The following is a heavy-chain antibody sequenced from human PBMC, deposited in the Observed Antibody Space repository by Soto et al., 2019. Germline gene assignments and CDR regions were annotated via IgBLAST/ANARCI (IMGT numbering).Heavy chain of an antibody. CDR2: ISSTSSYI. V-gene: IGHV3-21*01. CDR3: ARCKWMITFGGVMRDDAFDI. Sequence: EVQLVESGGGLVKPGGSLRLSCAASGFTFSNYNMNWVRQAPGKGLEWVSSISSTSSYIYYADSVRGRFTISRDNAKNSLYLQMNSLRAEDTAVYYCARCKWMITFGGVMRDDAFDIWGQGTMVTVSS. D-gene: IGHD3-16*01. J-gene: IGHJ3*02. CDR1: GFTFSNYN.